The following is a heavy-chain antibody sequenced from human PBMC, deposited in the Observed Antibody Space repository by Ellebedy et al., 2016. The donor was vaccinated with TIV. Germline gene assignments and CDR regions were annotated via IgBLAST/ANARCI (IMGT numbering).Heavy chain of an antibody. V-gene: IGHV4-39*01. D-gene: IGHD3/OR15-3a*01. J-gene: IGHJ4*02. Sequence: MPSETLSLTCTVSGGSVRSSFFYFGWIRQTPGKGLEWIATVYYNASPYYNPSLKSRVTSAVDTSKNQISLKLTSVTAADTAVYYCARRGLSHGDDLHYFDFWGQGIQVTVSS. CDR1: GGSVRSSFFY. CDR2: VYYNASP. CDR3: ARRGLSHGDDLHYFDF.